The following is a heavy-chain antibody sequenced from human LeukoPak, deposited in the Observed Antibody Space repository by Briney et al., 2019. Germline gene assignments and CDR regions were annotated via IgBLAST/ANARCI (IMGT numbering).Heavy chain of an antibody. CDR1: GFTFSTYA. D-gene: IGHD3-3*01. CDR2: ISGNGGST. V-gene: IGHV3-64*01. CDR3: ARDRAGFWSGYLDH. J-gene: IGHJ4*02. Sequence: QPGGSLRLSCAASGFTFSTYALHWVRQAPGKGLEYVSAISGNGGSTYYAISVKGRFAISRDNSKNTVYLQMGSLRAEDMAVYYCARDRAGFWSGYLDHWGQGTLVTVSS.